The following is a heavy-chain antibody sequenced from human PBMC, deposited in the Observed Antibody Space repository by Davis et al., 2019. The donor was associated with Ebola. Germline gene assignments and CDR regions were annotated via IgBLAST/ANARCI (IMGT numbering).Heavy chain of an antibody. D-gene: IGHD3-3*02. CDR1: AYSFTSYW. Sequence: GESLKISCKGSAYSFTSYWIGWVRQMPGKGLEYMGIIYPGDSDTRYGPSFQGQVTISADESISTAYLQWSSLKASDTAMYYCARGTSLARNFDYWGQGTLVTVSS. CDR2: IYPGDSDT. J-gene: IGHJ4*02. V-gene: IGHV5-51*01. CDR3: ARGTSLARNFDY.